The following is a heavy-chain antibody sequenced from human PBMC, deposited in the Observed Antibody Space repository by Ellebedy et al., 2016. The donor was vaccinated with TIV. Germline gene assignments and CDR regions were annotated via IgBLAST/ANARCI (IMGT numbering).Heavy chain of an antibody. J-gene: IGHJ3*02. V-gene: IGHV3-23*01. CDR2: ISGSGGST. D-gene: IGHD2-2*01. CDR1: GFTFSSYA. CDR3: AKSSRIRLVVPAANDAFDI. Sequence: GESLKISXAASGFTFSSYAMSWVRQAPGKGLEWVSAISGSGGSTYYADSVKGRFTISRDNSKNTLYLQMNSLRAEDTAVYYCAKSSRIRLVVPAANDAFDIWGQGTMVTVSS.